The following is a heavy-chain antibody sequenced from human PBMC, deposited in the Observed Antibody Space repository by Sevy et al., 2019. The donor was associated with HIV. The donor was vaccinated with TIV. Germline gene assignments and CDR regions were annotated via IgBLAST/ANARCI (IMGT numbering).Heavy chain of an antibody. Sequence: GGCLRLSCAASGFTFSSYGMHWVRQAPGKGLEWVAVIWYDGSNKYYADSVKGRFTISRDDSKNTLYLQMNSLRVEDTAVYYCARDWGQQPDYWGQGTLVTVSS. CDR3: ARDWGQQPDY. V-gene: IGHV3-33*01. CDR2: IWYDGSNK. D-gene: IGHD6-13*01. CDR1: GFTFSSYG. J-gene: IGHJ4*02.